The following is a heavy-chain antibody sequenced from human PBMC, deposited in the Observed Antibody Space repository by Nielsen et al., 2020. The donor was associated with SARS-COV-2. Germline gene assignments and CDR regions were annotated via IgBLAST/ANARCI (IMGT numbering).Heavy chain of an antibody. J-gene: IGHJ6*02. CDR2: IYHSGST. D-gene: IGHD4-23*01. V-gene: IGHV4-30-2*01. CDR3: ARAYASVVTLLPYYKYDMDV. Sequence: RQAPGKGLEWIGYIYHSGSTYYDPSLKSRVTISVDRSKNQFSLKLSSVTAADTAVYYCARAYASVVTLLPYYKYDMDVWGQGTTVTVSS.